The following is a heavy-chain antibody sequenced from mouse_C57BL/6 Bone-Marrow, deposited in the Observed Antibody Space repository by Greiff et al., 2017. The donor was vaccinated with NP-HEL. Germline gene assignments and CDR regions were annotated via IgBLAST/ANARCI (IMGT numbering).Heavy chain of an antibody. V-gene: IGHV7-1*01. CDR1: GFTFSDFY. J-gene: IGHJ1*03. CDR3: VRDDYTGSGYACWWYFDV. CDR2: SRNKANDYTT. D-gene: IGHD1-1*01. Sequence: EVQGVESGGGLVQSGRSLRLSCATSGFTFSDFYMEWVRQAPGKGLEWIAASRNKANDYTTEYSASVKGRFIVSRDTSQSSLYLQMNALRAEDTAICYGVRDDYTGSGYACWWYFDVWGTGTTVTVSS.